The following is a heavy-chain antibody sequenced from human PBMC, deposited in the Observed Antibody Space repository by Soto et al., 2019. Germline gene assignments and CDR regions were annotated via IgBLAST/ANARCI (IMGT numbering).Heavy chain of an antibody. D-gene: IGHD6-19*01. CDR2: ISTSTSTI. V-gene: IGHV3-48*02. CDR1: GFIFSTYS. Sequence: EVQLVESGGGMVQPGGSLRLSRAASGFIFSTYSMNWVRQAPGKGLEWVSYISTSTSTIYYADSVKGRFTISRDNAKNSLYLQMNSLRDEDTAVYFCARLLTSVAGTRVSAFDIWGQGTMVTVSS. J-gene: IGHJ3*02. CDR3: ARLLTSVAGTRVSAFDI.